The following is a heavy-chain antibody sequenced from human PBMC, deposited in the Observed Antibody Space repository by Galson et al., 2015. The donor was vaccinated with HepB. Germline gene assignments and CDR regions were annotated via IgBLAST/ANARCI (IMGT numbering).Heavy chain of an antibody. D-gene: IGHD1-26*01. J-gene: IGHJ4*02. CDR2: IIPILGIA. CDR1: GGTLSSYT. V-gene: IGHV1-69*02. Sequence: SVKVSCKASGGTLSSYTISWVRQAPGQGLEWMGRIIPILGIANYAQKFQGRVTITADKSISTAYMELSSLRSEDTAVYYCARGRHPWWELLFYFDYWGQGTLVTVSS. CDR3: ARGRHPWWELLFYFDY.